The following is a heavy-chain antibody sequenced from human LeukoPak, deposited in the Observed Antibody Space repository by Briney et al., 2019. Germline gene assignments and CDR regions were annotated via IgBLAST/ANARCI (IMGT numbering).Heavy chain of an antibody. D-gene: IGHD3-10*01. V-gene: IGHV3-43*02. Sequence: GGSLRLSCAVSGAAFSILAMHWVRQCPGKGLEFVSSIGGDGTTTHYADSVKGRFTISRDNSKSSLYLQMNSLRTEDTALYYCAKEARGIFYYYYGMDVWGQGTTVTVSS. CDR2: IGGDGTTT. J-gene: IGHJ6*02. CDR3: AKEARGIFYYYYGMDV. CDR1: GAAFSILA.